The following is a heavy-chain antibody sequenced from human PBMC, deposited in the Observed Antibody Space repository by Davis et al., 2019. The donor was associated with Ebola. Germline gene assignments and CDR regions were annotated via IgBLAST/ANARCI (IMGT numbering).Heavy chain of an antibody. Sequence: SETLSLTCTVSGGSISSYYWSWIRQPPGKGLEWIGYIYYSGSTNYNPSLKSRVTISVDTSKNQFSLKLSSMTAADTAVYYCARSSSCFDYWGQGTLVTVSS. CDR1: GGSISSYY. CDR3: ARSSSCFDY. CDR2: IYYSGST. V-gene: IGHV4-59*01. J-gene: IGHJ4*02. D-gene: IGHD6-13*01.